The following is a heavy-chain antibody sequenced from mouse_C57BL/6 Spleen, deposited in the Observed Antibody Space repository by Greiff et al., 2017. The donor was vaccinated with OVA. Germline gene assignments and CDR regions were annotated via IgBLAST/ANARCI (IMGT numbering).Heavy chain of an antibody. CDR2: ISSGGSYT. CDR3: ARRGITTVVAFDY. CDR1: GFTFSSYG. Sequence: EVKLVESGGDLVKPGGSLKLSCAASGFTFSSYGMSWVRQTPDKRLEWVATISSGGSYTYYPDSVTGRFTISRDNAKNTLYLQMSSLKSEDTAMYYCARRGITTVVAFDYWGQGTTLTVSS. J-gene: IGHJ2*01. D-gene: IGHD1-1*01. V-gene: IGHV5-6*02.